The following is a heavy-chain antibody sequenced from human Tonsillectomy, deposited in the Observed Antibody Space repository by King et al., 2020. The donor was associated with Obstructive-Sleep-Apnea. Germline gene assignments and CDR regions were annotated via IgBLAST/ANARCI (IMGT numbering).Heavy chain of an antibody. D-gene: IGHD1-1*01. Sequence: QLVQSGAEVKKPGSSVKISCKASGGTFSSYAISWVRQAPGQGLEWMGGIIPILGIANYAQKFQGRVTITADKSTSTAYMELSSLRSEDTAVYYCARDLLERHEGKGYWGQGTLVTVSS. CDR2: IIPILGIA. CDR1: GGTFSSYA. V-gene: IGHV1-69*09. J-gene: IGHJ4*02. CDR3: ARDLLERHEGKGY.